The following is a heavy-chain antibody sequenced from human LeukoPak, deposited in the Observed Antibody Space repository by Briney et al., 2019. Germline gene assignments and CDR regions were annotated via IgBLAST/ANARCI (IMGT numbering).Heavy chain of an antibody. CDR2: ISASGGRT. J-gene: IGHJ4*02. CDR1: GFTFSSYD. CDR3: ARGQMYLDY. D-gene: IGHD5-24*01. Sequence: GGSLRLSCAASGFTFSSYDMSWVRQAPGKGLEWVSAISASGGRTYYADSVKGRFTISRDNSKNTLYLQMNSLRAEDTAVYYCARGQMYLDYWGQGTLVTVSS. V-gene: IGHV3-23*01.